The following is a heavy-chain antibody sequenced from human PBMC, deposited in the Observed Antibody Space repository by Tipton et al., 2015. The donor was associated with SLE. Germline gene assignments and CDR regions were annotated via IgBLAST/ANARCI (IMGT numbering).Heavy chain of an antibody. Sequence: LRLSCTVSGGSISSGGYYGSWIRQHPGKGLEWIGYIYYSGSTYYNPSLKSRVTISVDASKKQFSLKLSSVTAADTAVYYCARTGYDFWSASNWFDPWGQGTLVTVSS. V-gene: IGHV4-31*03. D-gene: IGHD3-3*01. CDR2: IYYSGST. CDR1: GGSISSGGYY. CDR3: ARTGYDFWSASNWFDP. J-gene: IGHJ5*02.